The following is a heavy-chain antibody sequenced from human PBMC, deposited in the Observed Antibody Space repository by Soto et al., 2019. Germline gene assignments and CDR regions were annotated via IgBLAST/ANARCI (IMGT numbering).Heavy chain of an antibody. J-gene: IGHJ4*02. V-gene: IGHV3-30-3*01. D-gene: IGHD6-19*01. Sequence: QVQLVESGGGVVQPGRSLRLSCAASGFTFSSYAMHWVRQAPGKGLEWVAVILYDGSNKYYADSVKGRFTISRDNSKNTLYLQMNSLRAEDTAVYYCARDPTRGERSLYSSGWYFDYWGQGTLVTVSS. CDR3: ARDPTRGERSLYSSGWYFDY. CDR2: ILYDGSNK. CDR1: GFTFSSYA.